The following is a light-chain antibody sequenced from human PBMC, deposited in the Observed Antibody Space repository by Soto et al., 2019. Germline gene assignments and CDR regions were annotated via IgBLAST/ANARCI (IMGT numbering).Light chain of an antibody. CDR3: CSYAGGNTLI. V-gene: IGLV2-23*02. Sequence: QSVLTQPASVSGSPGQSITISCTGTNGDVGSYDLVSWYQQYPGKAPNLIIYEVNKRPSGVSNRFSGAKSGNTASLTISGLQTEDEADYDCCSYAGGNTLIFGGGTKLTVL. J-gene: IGLJ2*01. CDR1: NGDVGSYDL. CDR2: EVN.